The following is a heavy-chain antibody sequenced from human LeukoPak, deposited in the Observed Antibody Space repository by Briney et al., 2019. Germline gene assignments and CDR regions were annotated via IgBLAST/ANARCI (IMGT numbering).Heavy chain of an antibody. CDR1: GFTFSSYA. CDR2: ISYDGSNK. V-gene: IGHV3-30-3*01. D-gene: IGHD2-21*02. Sequence: GRSLRLSCAASGFTFSSYAMHWVRQAPGEGLEWVAVISYDGSNKYYADSVKGRFTISRDNSKNTLYRQMTSLRAEETAVYYCARDLLARLLLNYWGQGTLVTVSS. J-gene: IGHJ4*02. CDR3: ARDLLARLLLNY.